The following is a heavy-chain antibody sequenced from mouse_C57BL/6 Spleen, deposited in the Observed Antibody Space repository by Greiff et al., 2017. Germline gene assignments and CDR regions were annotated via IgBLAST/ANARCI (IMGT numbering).Heavy chain of an antibody. D-gene: IGHD4-1*01. V-gene: IGHV1-82*01. J-gene: IGHJ2*01. CDR1: GYAFSSSC. CDR3: ARSVSWEEGNYYDY. Sequence: QVQLQQSGPELVKPGASVKISCKASGYAFSSSCMNWVKQRPGQGLEWIGRFYPGDGATNYNGKFKGKATLTADKSSSTAYMQLSSLTSEDSAVCCGARSVSWEEGNYYDYWGQGTTLTVSS. CDR2: FYPGDGAT.